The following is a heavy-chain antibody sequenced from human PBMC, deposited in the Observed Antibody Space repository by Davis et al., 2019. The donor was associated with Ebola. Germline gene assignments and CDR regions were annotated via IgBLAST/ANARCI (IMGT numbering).Heavy chain of an antibody. CDR2: ISDGSRDT. CDR1: GFTFSSYT. CDR3: TTRLVHHFDY. D-gene: IGHD6-19*01. Sequence: GESLKISCAASGFTFSSYTMNWVRQAPGKGLEWVSTISDGSRDTHYADSVRGRFIISRDDSKSMVFLQMNALRAEDTDLYYCTTRLVHHFDYWGQGTLVTVSS. V-gene: IGHV3-23*01. J-gene: IGHJ4*02.